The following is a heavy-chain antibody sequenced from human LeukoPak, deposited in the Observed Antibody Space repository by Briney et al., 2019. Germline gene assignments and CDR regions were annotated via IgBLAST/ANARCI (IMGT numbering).Heavy chain of an antibody. CDR1: GFSFSAYG. CDR3: ARDSTARVTPNWFAP. V-gene: IGHV3-21*01. Sequence: PGESLTLSCAASGFSFSAYGLNWVRQAPGKGLEWVSFISSSGSHRYYADSAKGRFTISRDNAKNSLYLQMNYLRAEDTAIYYCARDSTARVTPNWFAPWGQGPLVTFS. J-gene: IGHJ5*02. D-gene: IGHD2-21*02. CDR2: ISSSGSHR.